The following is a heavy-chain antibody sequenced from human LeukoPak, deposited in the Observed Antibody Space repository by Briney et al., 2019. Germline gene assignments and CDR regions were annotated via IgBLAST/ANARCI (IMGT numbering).Heavy chain of an antibody. J-gene: IGHJ6*02. CDR1: TSISYS. CDR3: VRIAADYPKDYINYGMDI. D-gene: IGHD2-15*01. CDR2: IYYSGST. Sequence: TSISYSMNWVRQPPGKGLEWIGSIYYSGSTYYNPSLKSRVTISVDTSKNQFSLKLSSVTAADTAVFYCVRIAADYPKDYINYGMDIGDQGNTVTVSS. V-gene: IGHV4-39*01.